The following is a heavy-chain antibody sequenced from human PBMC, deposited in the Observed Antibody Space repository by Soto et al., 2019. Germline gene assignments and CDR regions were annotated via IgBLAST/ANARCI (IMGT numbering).Heavy chain of an antibody. CDR1: GGSFSGYY. V-gene: IGHV4-34*01. D-gene: IGHD3-10*01. CDR2: INHSGST. J-gene: IGHJ4*02. Sequence: QVQLQQWGAGLLKPSETLSLTCAVYGGSFSGYYWSWIRQPPGKGLEWIGEINHSGSTNYNPSLTSRVTLSVDTSEIQFSLKLSSVTSAVTAVYYCARVRWRTCTMVRGVPEAYWGQGTLVTVSS. CDR3: ARVRWRTCTMVRGVPEAY.